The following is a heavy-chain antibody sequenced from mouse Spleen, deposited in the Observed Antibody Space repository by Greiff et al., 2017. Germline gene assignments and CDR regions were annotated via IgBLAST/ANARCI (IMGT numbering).Heavy chain of an antibody. CDR3: ARLWLRRHFDY. Sequence: EVMLVESGGGLVKPGGSLKLSCAASGFTFSSYAMSWVRQTPEKRLEWVATISSGGSYTYYPDSVKGRFTISRDNAKNTLYLQMSSLRSEDTAMYYCARLWLRRHFDYWGQGTTLTVSS. V-gene: IGHV5-9-1*01. CDR1: GFTFSSYA. CDR2: ISSGGSYT. D-gene: IGHD2-2*01. J-gene: IGHJ2*01.